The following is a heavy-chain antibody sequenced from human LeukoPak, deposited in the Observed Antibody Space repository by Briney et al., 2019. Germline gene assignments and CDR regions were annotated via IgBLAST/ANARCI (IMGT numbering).Heavy chain of an antibody. D-gene: IGHD1/OR15-1a*01. CDR3: ARAAQNWNNAPYFDF. CDR2: IYYTGTT. Sequence: SQTLSLTCTVSGGSVSSGDYYWSWIRQHPGKGLEWIGYIYYTGTTYCNPSLKSRLTISLDTSKNQFSLKLTSVTAADTAVYYCARAAQNWNNAPYFDFWGQETLVTVSS. J-gene: IGHJ4*02. CDR1: GGSVSSGDYY. V-gene: IGHV4-30-4*01.